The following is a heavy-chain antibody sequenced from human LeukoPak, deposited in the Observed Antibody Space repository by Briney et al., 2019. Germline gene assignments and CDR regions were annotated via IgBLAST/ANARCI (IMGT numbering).Heavy chain of an antibody. V-gene: IGHV4-4*07. CDR3: ARAYYYASSGSTIRVYAFDI. J-gene: IGHJ3*02. D-gene: IGHD3-22*01. CDR2: IYTSGST. CDR1: GGSISSYY. Sequence: SETLSLTCTVSGGSISSYYWSWIRQPAGKGLEWIGRIYTSGSTNYNPSLKSRVTMSVDTSKNQFSLKLSSVTAADTAVYYCARAYYYASSGSTIRVYAFDIWGQGTMVTVSS.